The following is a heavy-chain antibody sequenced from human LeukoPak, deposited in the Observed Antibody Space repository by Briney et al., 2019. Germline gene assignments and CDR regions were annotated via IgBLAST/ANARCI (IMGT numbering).Heavy chain of an antibody. CDR3: ARHSYYYDSSGYYLVD. CDR2: IIPIFGIA. Sequence: SVKVSCKASGGTFSSYAISWVRQAPGQGLEWMGRIIPIFGIANYAQKFQGRVTITADKSTSTAYMELSSLRSEDTAVYYCARHSYYYDSSGYYLVDWGQGPLVTGSS. J-gene: IGHJ4*02. CDR1: GGTFSSYA. V-gene: IGHV1-69*04. D-gene: IGHD3-22*01.